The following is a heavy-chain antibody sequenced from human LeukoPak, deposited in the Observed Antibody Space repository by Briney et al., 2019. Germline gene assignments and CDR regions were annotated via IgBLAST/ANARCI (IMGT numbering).Heavy chain of an antibody. V-gene: IGHV4-38-2*01. D-gene: IGHD1-26*01. Sequence: SETLSLTCAVSGYSISSGYYWGWIRQPPGKGQEWIGTIYHFGSTYYNPSLKSRVTISVDTSKNQFSLKLSSVTAADTAVYYCARNSSGSYQWSAFDIWGQGTMVTVSS. J-gene: IGHJ3*02. CDR1: GYSISSGYY. CDR2: IYHFGST. CDR3: ARNSSGSYQWSAFDI.